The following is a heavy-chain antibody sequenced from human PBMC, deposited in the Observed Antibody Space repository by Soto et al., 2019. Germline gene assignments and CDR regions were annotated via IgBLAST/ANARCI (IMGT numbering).Heavy chain of an antibody. CDR3: ARSSGTYYMGHSDA. CDR1: GGSISSSTYY. J-gene: IGHJ5*02. CDR2: IYYSGST. D-gene: IGHD1-26*01. V-gene: IGHV4-39*01. Sequence: QLQLQESGPGLVKPSETLSLSCSVSGGSISSSTYYWGWIRQPPGKGLEWIGGIYYSGSTHYKPSLQSRINIPITTSTIQCCLELTPVTAADTAVCYCARSSGTYYMGHSDAWGQGTLVTVFS.